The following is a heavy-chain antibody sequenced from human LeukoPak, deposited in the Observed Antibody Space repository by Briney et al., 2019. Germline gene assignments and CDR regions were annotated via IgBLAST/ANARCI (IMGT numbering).Heavy chain of an antibody. V-gene: IGHV4-59*01. D-gene: IGHD3-10*01. Sequence: SETLSLTCTVSGGSISSYNWSWVRQPPGKGLEWIGYIYYSGSTNYNPSLKSRVTISVDTSKNQFSLKLSPVTAADTAVYYCARSSYYGSGSYYDYWGQGTLVTVSS. CDR1: GGSISSYN. CDR2: IYYSGST. CDR3: ARSSYYGSGSYYDY. J-gene: IGHJ4*02.